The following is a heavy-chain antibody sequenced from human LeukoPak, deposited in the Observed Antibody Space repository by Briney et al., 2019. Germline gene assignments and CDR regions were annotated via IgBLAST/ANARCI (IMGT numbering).Heavy chain of an antibody. D-gene: IGHD2/OR15-2a*01. J-gene: IGHJ2*01. Sequence: GGSLRLSCAASGFTFSSYGMHWARQAPGKGLEWVAVIWYDGSNKYYPDSVQGRFTISRDNSKNTLYLQVNSLRAEDTAVYYCARDRSMSGWYIDLWGRGTLVTVSS. CDR3: ARDRSMSGWYIDL. CDR2: IWYDGSNK. V-gene: IGHV3-33*01. CDR1: GFTFSSYG.